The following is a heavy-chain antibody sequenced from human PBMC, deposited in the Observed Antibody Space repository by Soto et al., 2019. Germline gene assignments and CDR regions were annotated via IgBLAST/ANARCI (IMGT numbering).Heavy chain of an antibody. Sequence: GSLRLSCASSGFTFSNAWINWVRQAPGKGLEWVGRIKSKTDGGTTDYAAPVKGRFTISRDDSKNTLYLQMNSLKTEDTAVYYCTTDRMVRGVPTPTIDYWGQGTLVTVSS. D-gene: IGHD3-10*01. J-gene: IGHJ4*02. V-gene: IGHV3-15*07. CDR2: IKSKTDGGTT. CDR1: GFTFSNAW. CDR3: TTDRMVRGVPTPTIDY.